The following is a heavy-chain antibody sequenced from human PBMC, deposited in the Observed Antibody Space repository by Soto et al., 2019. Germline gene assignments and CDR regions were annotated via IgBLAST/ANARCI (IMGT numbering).Heavy chain of an antibody. Sequence: SETLSLTCTVSGGSISSSSYYWGWIRQPPGKGLEWIGSIYYSGSTYYNPSLKSRVTISVDTSKNQFSLKLSSVTAADTAVYYCARLGVAGMRDYYYGMDVWGQGTTVT. V-gene: IGHV4-39*01. D-gene: IGHD6-19*01. CDR3: ARLGVAGMRDYYYGMDV. J-gene: IGHJ6*02. CDR1: GGSISSSSYY. CDR2: IYYSGST.